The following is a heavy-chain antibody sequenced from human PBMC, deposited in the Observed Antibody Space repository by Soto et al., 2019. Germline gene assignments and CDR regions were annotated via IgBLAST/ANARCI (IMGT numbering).Heavy chain of an antibody. V-gene: IGHV3-30*03. CDR2: ISYDGSNK. CDR1: GFTFSSYG. D-gene: IGHD7-27*01. J-gene: IGHJ4*02. CDR3: APKGETGADY. Sequence: QVQLVESGGGVVQPGRSLRLSCAASGFTFSSYGMHWVRQAPGKGLEWVAVISYDGSNKYYADSVKGRFTISRDNSKNTLYLQMNSLRAEDTAVYYCAPKGETGADYWGQGTLVTVSS.